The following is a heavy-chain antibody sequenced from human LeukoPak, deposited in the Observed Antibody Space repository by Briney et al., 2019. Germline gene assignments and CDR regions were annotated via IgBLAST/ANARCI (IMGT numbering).Heavy chain of an antibody. CDR1: GFTVSSNY. Sequence: GGSLRLSCAASGFTVSSNYMSWVRQAPGKGLEWVSAISGSGGSTYYADSVKGRFTISRDNSKNTLYLQMNSLRAEDTAVYYCAKEPRWGVTAQADYWGQGTLVTVSS. V-gene: IGHV3-23*01. CDR2: ISGSGGST. CDR3: AKEPRWGVTAQADY. J-gene: IGHJ4*02. D-gene: IGHD2-21*02.